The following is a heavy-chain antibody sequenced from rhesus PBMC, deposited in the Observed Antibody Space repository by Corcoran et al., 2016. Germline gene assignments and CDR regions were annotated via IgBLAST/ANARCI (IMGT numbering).Heavy chain of an antibody. J-gene: IGHJ4*01. CDR1: GYTFTDYY. V-gene: IGHV1-111*02. D-gene: IGHD4-29*01. CDR2: GKPEDGEA. Sequence: EVQLVQSGAEVKKPGASVNISCKASGYTFTDYYLHWVRQAPGKGSEWMERGKPEDGEAIHAQKLQNRVTSTADTSTDTAYMELSSLRSEDTAVYYCATVAAPASFDYWGQGVLVTVSS. CDR3: ATVAAPASFDY.